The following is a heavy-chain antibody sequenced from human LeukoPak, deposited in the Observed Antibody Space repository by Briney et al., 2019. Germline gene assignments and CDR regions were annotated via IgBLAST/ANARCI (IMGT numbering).Heavy chain of an antibody. J-gene: IGHJ4*02. V-gene: IGHV3-23*01. CDR1: GFTFSSSA. CDR3: AREIWGLLGYCSSTSCYALDY. D-gene: IGHD2-2*01. CDR2: ISASGGST. Sequence: GGSLRLSCAASGFTFSSSAMSWVRQVPGKGLEWVSGISASGGSTYYADSVRGRFTISRDNSKNTLYVQMNSLRDEDTAVYYCAREIWGLLGYCSSTSCYALDYWGQGTLVTVSS.